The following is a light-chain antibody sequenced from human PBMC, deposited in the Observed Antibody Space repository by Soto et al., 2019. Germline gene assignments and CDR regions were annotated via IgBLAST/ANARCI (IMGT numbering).Light chain of an antibody. J-gene: IGKJ5*01. CDR2: MAS. V-gene: IGKV1-5*03. CDR1: QGISSW. Sequence: DIQMTQSPSTLSASVGDRVTITCRASQGISSWLAWYQQKPGKAPKLLIHMASTLESGVPSRFSGSGSGTEFTLTINSLQPEDFATYYCQHYNSYSWTFGQGTRLEIK. CDR3: QHYNSYSWT.